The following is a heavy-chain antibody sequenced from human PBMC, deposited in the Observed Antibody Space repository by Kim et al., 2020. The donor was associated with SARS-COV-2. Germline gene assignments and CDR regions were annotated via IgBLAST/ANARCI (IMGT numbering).Heavy chain of an antibody. D-gene: IGHD2-15*01. CDR1: GFIFRTYA. Sequence: GGSLRLSCAASGFIFRTYALNWVRQAPGKGLQWVSTINSSGSSTYYTDSVKGRFTISRDNSKNTLYLQMSSLTVEDTAIYYCAKDHVPIPADMGSYFYGMDVWGQGTTVTVSS. CDR2: INSSGSST. CDR3: AKDHVPIPADMGSYFYGMDV. J-gene: IGHJ6*02. V-gene: IGHV3-23*05.